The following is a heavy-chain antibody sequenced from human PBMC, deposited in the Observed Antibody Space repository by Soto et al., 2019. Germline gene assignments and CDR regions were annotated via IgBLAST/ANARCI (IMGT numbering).Heavy chain of an antibody. CDR2: IHYSGRT. V-gene: IGHV4-59*12. D-gene: IGHD1-26*01. Sequence: SETLSLTCSVSNGSISGFYWTGIRRPPGKILEWIGYIHYSGRTDYNPSLTSRATMSVDTSKNQFSLNLKSITAADPAVYYCVRVGVGIGTPFDSWGRGTLVTVSS. J-gene: IGHJ4*02. CDR1: NGSISGFY. CDR3: VRVGVGIGTPFDS.